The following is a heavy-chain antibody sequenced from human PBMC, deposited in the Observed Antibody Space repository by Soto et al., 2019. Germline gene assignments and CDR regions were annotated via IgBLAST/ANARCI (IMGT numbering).Heavy chain of an antibody. D-gene: IGHD3-9*01. CDR3: AIESHDMLTGPPWVWYFDL. J-gene: IGHJ2*01. CDR2: INDRGSI. CDR1: GGSFSGYY. V-gene: IGHV4-34*01. Sequence: QVQLQQWGAGPLRPLETLSLTCGVSGGSFSGYYWAWIRQSPGKGLEWIGEINDRGSINYNPSLKSRVSISVDTSKNHYSLNLRSVTAAATAVYYCAIESHDMLTGPPWVWYFDLWGRGTLVTVSS.